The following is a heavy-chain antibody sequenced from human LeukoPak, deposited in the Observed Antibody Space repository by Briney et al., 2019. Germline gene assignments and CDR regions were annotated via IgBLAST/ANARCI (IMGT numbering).Heavy chain of an antibody. CDR2: INADGSRT. J-gene: IGHJ6*02. Sequence: GGSPRLSCVASGFTLDAYAMHWVRQVRGKGLEWVSLINADGSRTYYADSVKGRFTISRDNYKNSLYLQMTSLRPEDSALYYCATWAFYHDLDVWGRGTTVTVSS. D-gene: IGHD3-3*01. CDR1: GFTLDAYA. CDR3: ATWAFYHDLDV. V-gene: IGHV3-43*02.